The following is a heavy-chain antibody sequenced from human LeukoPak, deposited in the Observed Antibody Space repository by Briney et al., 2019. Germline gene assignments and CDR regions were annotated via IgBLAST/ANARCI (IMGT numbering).Heavy chain of an antibody. D-gene: IGHD3-10*01. CDR2: IYYSGST. CDR3: ARVRELVWFGELFGYFDY. Sequence: SETLPLTCTVSGGSISSSSYYWGWIRQPPGKGLEWIGSIYYSGSTYYTPSLKSRVTISVDTSKNQFSLKLNSVTAADTALYYCARVRELVWFGELFGYFDYWGQGTLVTVSS. J-gene: IGHJ4*02. CDR1: GGSISSSSYY. V-gene: IGHV4-39*07.